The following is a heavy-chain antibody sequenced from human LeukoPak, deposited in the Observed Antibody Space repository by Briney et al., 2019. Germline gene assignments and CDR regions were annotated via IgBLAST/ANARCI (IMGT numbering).Heavy chain of an antibody. CDR2: MYHRGST. CDR1: GHSISSGYY. CDR3: ARHRGDNSNPRYYFYYMDV. Sequence: SETLSLTCSVSGHSISSGYYWGWIRQPPGKGLEWIGTMYHRGSTYYNPSLKSRVTMSGDTSKNHFSLKLSSVIAAYAAVYYCARHRGDNSNPRYYFYYMDVWGKGTTVTVSS. V-gene: IGHV4-38-2*01. J-gene: IGHJ6*03. D-gene: IGHD4-11*01.